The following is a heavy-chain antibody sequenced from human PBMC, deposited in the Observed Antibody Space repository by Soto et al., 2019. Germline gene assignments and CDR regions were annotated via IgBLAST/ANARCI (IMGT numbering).Heavy chain of an antibody. CDR1: GFPFSSYA. CDR2: ISGSGGST. V-gene: IGHV3-23*01. D-gene: IGHD6-13*01. Sequence: EVQLLESGGGLVQPGGSLRLSCAASGFPFSSYAMSWVRQAPGKWLEWVSAISGSGGSTYYADSVKVRFTISRDNSKNTLYLQMNSLRAEDTAVYYCAKENGYSSSWFEFDYWGQGTLVTVSS. CDR3: AKENGYSSSWFEFDY. J-gene: IGHJ4*02.